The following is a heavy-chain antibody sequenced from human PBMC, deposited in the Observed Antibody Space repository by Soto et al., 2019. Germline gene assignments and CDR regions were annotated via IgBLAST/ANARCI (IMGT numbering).Heavy chain of an antibody. D-gene: IGHD1-1*01. J-gene: IGHJ6*02. Sequence: SETLSLTCTVSGDSISSADYYWSWIRQTPGKGLEWIGHIFYSGTTYYNPSLKSRLTISVDTSKNHFSLRLTSVTAADTAVYYCARYICVENANYYYGMDVWGQGTTVTVSS. CDR3: ARYICVENANYYYGMDV. CDR1: GDSISSADYY. V-gene: IGHV4-30-4*01. CDR2: IFYSGTT.